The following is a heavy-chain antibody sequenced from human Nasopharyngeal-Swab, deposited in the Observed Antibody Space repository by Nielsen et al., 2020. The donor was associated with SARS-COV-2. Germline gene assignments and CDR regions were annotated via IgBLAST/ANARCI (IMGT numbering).Heavy chain of an antibody. CDR3: ARSVGSFYGQGAFDI. CDR1: GFTFSSYS. Sequence: GGSLRLSCAASGFTFSSYSMNWVRQAPGKGLEWVSYISSSSSTIYYADSVKGRFTISRDNAKNSLYLQMNSLRAEDTAVYYCARSVGSFYGQGAFDIWGQGTMVTVSS. J-gene: IGHJ3*02. V-gene: IGHV3-48*01. CDR2: ISSSSSTI. D-gene: IGHD1-26*01.